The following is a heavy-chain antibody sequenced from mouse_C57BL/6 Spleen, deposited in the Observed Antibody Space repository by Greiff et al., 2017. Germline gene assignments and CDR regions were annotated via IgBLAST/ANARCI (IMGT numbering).Heavy chain of an antibody. CDR3: ARRDGYDAWFAY. CDR2: ISYIGST. Sequence: EVKLMESGPGMVKPSQSLSLTCTVTGYSITSGYDWHWIRHFPGNKLEWMGYISYIGSTNYNPSLKSRISITHDTSKNHFFLKLNSVTTEDTATYYCARRDGYDAWFAYWGQGTLVTVSA. CDR1: GYSITSGYD. J-gene: IGHJ3*01. D-gene: IGHD2-2*01. V-gene: IGHV3-1*01.